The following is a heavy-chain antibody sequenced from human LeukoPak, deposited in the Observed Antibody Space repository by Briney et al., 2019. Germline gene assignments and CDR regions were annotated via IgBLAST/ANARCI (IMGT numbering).Heavy chain of an antibody. CDR3: VRDPPNWGFGY. J-gene: IGHJ4*02. V-gene: IGHV3-48*01. CDR2: ISSSSDTM. D-gene: IGHD7-27*01. CDR1: GFTFSDYS. Sequence: PGGSLRLSCAASGFTFSDYSMNWVRQAPGKGLEWVSYISSSSDTMYYADSVKGRFTISRDNAKKSLYLRMDSLRAEDTAVYYCVRDPPNWGFGYWGQGALVTVSS.